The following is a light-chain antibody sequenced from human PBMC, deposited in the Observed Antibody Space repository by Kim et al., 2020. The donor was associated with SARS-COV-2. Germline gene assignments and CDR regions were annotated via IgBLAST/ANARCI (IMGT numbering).Light chain of an antibody. V-gene: IGKV3-20*01. CDR1: QDVTDSN. J-gene: IGKJ1*01. CDR3: QQYGFSPWT. CDR2: GAS. Sequence: SPGLSATLSCRASQDVTDSNLAWYQQKPGRAPRLLIYGASTRAAGIPDRFSGSGSGTDFTLTISRLEPEDFAVYYCQQYGFSPWTFGQGSKVDIK.